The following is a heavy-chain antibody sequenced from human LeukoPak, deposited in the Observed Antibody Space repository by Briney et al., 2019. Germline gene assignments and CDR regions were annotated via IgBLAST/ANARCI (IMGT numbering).Heavy chain of an antibody. CDR3: ARVRGDYGEDSYYYYMDV. J-gene: IGHJ6*03. Sequence: SETLSLTCTVSAGSISSSTYSWGWIRQPPGKGLEWIGSIYYSGSTYYNPSLKSRVTISVDTSKNQFSLKLSSVTAADTAVYYCARVRGDYGEDSYYYYMDVWGKGTTVTISS. CDR2: IYYSGST. D-gene: IGHD4-17*01. V-gene: IGHV4-39*01. CDR1: AGSISSSTYS.